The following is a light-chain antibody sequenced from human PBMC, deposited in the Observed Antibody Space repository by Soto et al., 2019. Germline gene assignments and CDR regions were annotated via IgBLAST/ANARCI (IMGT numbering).Light chain of an antibody. CDR2: GAS. V-gene: IGKV3-20*01. CDR1: QSVSSNY. CDR3: QQYHTWPVT. J-gene: IGKJ4*01. Sequence: EIVLTQSPGTLSLSPGEIATLSFRASQSVSSNYLAWYQQKPGQAPRLLIYGASSRATGIPDRFSGSGSGTEFTLTINSLQSEDCATYYCQQYHTWPVTFGGGTKVDIK.